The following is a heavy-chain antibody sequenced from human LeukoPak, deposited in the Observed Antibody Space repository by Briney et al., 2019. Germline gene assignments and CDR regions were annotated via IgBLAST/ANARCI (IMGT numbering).Heavy chain of an antibody. Sequence: GRSLRLSCAASGFTFSSYDMHWVCQAPGKGLEWGAHISFGATEEHYADSVRGRFTISRDKSKDTLHLQMNSLRVEDTAVYYCARDLWSKGVFDYWGQGTLVTVSS. CDR3: ARDLWSKGVFDY. CDR2: ISFGATEE. V-gene: IGHV3-30-3*01. J-gene: IGHJ4*02. D-gene: IGHD2-21*01. CDR1: GFTFSSYD.